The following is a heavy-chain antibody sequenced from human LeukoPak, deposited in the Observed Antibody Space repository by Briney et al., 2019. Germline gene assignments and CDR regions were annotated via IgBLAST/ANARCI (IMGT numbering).Heavy chain of an antibody. V-gene: IGHV4-4*07. J-gene: IGHJ4*02. CDR3: ARMYSGSYGGIDF. CDR2: IYASGNTDYNPSRT. CDR1: GGSFTSYD. Sequence: SETLSLTCTVSGGSFTSYDWSWIRQPAGKGLEWIGRIYASGNTDYNPSRTNYNPSLKSRVTMSVDTSKNQFSLKLTSVTAADTAVYYCARMYSGSYGGIDFWGQGTLVTVSS. D-gene: IGHD1-26*01.